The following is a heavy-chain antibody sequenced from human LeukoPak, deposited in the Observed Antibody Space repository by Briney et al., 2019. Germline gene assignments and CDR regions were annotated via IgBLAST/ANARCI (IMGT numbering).Heavy chain of an antibody. J-gene: IGHJ3*02. V-gene: IGHV3-23*01. CDR1: RFPFSTYG. Sequence: GGSLRLSCAASRFPFSTYGMSWVRQAPGKGLEWVSGIDTSGDNTYYADSVKGRFTISRDNSKNTLYLQINGLRVEDTAVYYCAKDVDFWSGYHDAFDIWGQGTMVTVSS. CDR2: IDTSGDNT. D-gene: IGHD3-3*01. CDR3: AKDVDFWSGYHDAFDI.